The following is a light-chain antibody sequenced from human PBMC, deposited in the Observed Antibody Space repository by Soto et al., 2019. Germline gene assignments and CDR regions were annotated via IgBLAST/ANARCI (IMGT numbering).Light chain of an antibody. CDR1: HSISRW. Sequence: DIQMTQSPSTLSASVGDKVTITCRASHSISRWLAWYQQKPGKAPNRLIYDAASLEIGVPSRFSGSGSGTDFTLTISSLQPEDFATYYCQQANSFPITFGQGTRLEIK. V-gene: IGKV1-5*01. CDR2: DAA. J-gene: IGKJ5*01. CDR3: QQANSFPIT.